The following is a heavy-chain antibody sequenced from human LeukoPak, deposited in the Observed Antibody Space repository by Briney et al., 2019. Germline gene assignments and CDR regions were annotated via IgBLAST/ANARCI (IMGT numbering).Heavy chain of an antibody. V-gene: IGHV3-30*02. CDR1: RFTFSSYG. CDR3: ARRAGAYTHPYDY. Sequence: GGSLRLSCAASRFTFSSYGMHWVRQAPGKGLEWVAFIRYDGSNKYYADSVKGRFTISRDNSKNTLYLQMNSLRAEDTAVYYCARRAGAYTHPYDYWGQGTLVTVFS. J-gene: IGHJ4*02. CDR2: IRYDGSNK. D-gene: IGHD3-16*01.